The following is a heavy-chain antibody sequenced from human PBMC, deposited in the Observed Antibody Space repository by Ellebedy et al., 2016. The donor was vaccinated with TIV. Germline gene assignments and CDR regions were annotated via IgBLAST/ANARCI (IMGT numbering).Heavy chain of an antibody. J-gene: IGHJ3*01. CDR3: TYGINSDAFDV. CDR2: IYSSGST. D-gene: IGHD4-23*01. V-gene: IGHV4-61*03. CDR1: GGSVSSRCYY. Sequence: SETLSLXCTVSGGSVSSRCYYWSWLRQSPGKGLDWIGYIYSSGSTKYNPSLKSRLTISADTSKKHFSLKLNSATAADTAMYYCTYGINSDAFDVWGHGTMVTVSS.